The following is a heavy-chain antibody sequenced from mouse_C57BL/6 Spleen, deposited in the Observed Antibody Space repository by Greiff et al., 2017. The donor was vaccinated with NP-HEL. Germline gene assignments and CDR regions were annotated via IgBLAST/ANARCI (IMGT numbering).Heavy chain of an antibody. J-gene: IGHJ4*01. V-gene: IGHV1-9*01. Sequence: QVQLQQSGAELMKPGASVKLSCKATGYTFTGYWIEWVKQRPGHGLEWIGEILPGSGSTNYNEKFKGKATFTADTSSNTAYMQLSSLTTEDSAIYYCARHGSSPHYYAMDYWGQGTSVTVSS. CDR2: ILPGSGST. D-gene: IGHD1-1*01. CDR3: ARHGSSPHYYAMDY. CDR1: GYTFTGYW.